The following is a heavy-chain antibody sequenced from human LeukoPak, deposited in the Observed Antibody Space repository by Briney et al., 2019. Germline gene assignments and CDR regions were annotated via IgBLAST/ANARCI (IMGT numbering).Heavy chain of an antibody. Sequence: SLRLSCAASGFTFSNYAMHWVRQAPGKGLEWVAVISYDGSNKYYADSVKGRFTISRDNSKNTLYLQMNSLIAEDTAVYYCVRDDSGSVIRVVLHYWGQGALVTVSS. CDR1: GFTFSNYA. V-gene: IGHV3-30-3*01. J-gene: IGHJ4*02. CDR2: ISYDGSNK. CDR3: VRDDSGSVIRVVLHY. D-gene: IGHD3-10*01.